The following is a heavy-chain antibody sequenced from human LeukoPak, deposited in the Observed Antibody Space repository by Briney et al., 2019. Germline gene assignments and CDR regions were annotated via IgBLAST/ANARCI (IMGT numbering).Heavy chain of an antibody. V-gene: IGHV4-59*01. D-gene: IGHD3-3*01. CDR2: IEYSWNS. CDR3: EREGGDFWSGYYFDY. CDR1: GVSISTYY. Sequence: SETLSLTCTVSGVSISTYYWNWIRQPPGKGLEWVGYIEYSWNSNYTPSHKSRVTISVDTSKNQFSLKMSSVTAAGTAVYYCEREGGDFWSGYYFDYWGQGTLVTVSS. J-gene: IGHJ4*02.